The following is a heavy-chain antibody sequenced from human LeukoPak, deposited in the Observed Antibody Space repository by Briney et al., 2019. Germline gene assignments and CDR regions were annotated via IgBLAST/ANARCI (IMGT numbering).Heavy chain of an antibody. D-gene: IGHD6-19*01. V-gene: IGHV4-59*08. Sequence: NPSETLSLTCTVSGGSISSYYWSWIRQPPGKGLEWIGYIYYSGSTNYNPSLKSRVTISVDTSKNQFSLKLSSVTAADTAVYYCARTGQIAVAGMWFDPWGQGTLVTVSS. CDR2: IYYSGST. CDR1: GGSISSYY. CDR3: ARTGQIAVAGMWFDP. J-gene: IGHJ5*02.